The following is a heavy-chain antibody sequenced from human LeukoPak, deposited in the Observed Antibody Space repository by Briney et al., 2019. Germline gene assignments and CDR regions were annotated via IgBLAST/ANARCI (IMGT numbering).Heavy chain of an antibody. CDR2: IRKKPNSYTT. J-gene: IGHJ5*02. CDR1: GFTFSDHF. CDR3: TRVGFKTWFDP. V-gene: IGHV3-72*01. Sequence: PGGSLRLSCVASGFTFSDHFMDWVRQAPGKGLEWVGRIRKKPNSYTTEYAASVKGRFTISRDDSKSIAYLQMNSLKTEDTAVYYCTRVGFKTWFDPWGQGTLVTVSS.